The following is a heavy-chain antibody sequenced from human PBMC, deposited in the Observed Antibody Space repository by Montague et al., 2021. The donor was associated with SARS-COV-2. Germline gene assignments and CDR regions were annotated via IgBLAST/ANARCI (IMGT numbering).Heavy chain of an antibody. CDR3: ARGAGQGYGFRLGSFDP. D-gene: IGHD3-10*01. Sequence: SETLSLTCGVHGGPFSGYYWNWIRQSPGKGLEWIGEINHSGSTNYNPSLKSRVTMSADTSKNQFSLKLSSVGAADTAVYCCARGAGQGYGFRLGSFDPWGHGTLVTVSS. V-gene: IGHV4-34*01. J-gene: IGHJ5*02. CDR2: INHSGST. CDR1: GGPFSGYY.